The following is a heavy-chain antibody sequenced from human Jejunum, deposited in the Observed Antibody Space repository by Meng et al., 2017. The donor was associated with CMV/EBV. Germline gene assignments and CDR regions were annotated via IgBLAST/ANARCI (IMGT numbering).Heavy chain of an antibody. V-gene: IGHV3-64*02. CDR2: ISSNGGST. CDR1: TFSSYA. Sequence: TFSSYAMHWVRQAPGKGLEYVSAISSNGGSTYYADSVKGRFTTSRDNSKNTLHLQMDSLRAEDMAVYYCAARYCSSGSCYGYFDYWGQGTTVTVSS. J-gene: IGHJ4*03. D-gene: IGHD2-15*01. CDR3: AARYCSSGSCYGYFDY.